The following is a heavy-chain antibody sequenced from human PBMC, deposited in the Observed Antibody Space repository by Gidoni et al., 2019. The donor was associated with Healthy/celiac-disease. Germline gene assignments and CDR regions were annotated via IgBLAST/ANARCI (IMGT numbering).Heavy chain of an antibody. V-gene: IGHV3-30*18. Sequence: QVQLVESGGGVVQPGRSLRPSCAASGCTFRSYGMNWVRQAPVKGLEWVAVISYDGSNKYYADSVKGRFTISRDNSKNTLYLQMNSLRAEDTAVYYCAKDIGTGTVTTAGPRYYFDYWGQGTLVTVSS. CDR3: AKDIGTGTVTTAGPRYYFDY. CDR1: GCTFRSYG. CDR2: ISYDGSNK. D-gene: IGHD4-17*01. J-gene: IGHJ4*02.